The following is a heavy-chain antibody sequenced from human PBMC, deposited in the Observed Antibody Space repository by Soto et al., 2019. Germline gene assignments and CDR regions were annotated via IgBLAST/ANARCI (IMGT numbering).Heavy chain of an antibody. CDR2: IWYDGSNK. CDR1: GFTFSSYG. V-gene: IGHV3-33*01. D-gene: IGHD4-4*01. CDR3: ARGYSNYLYGYYYMDV. J-gene: IGHJ6*03. Sequence: GGSLRLSCAASGFTFSSYGMHWVRQAPGKGLEWVAVIWYDGSNKYYADSVKGRFTISRDNSKNTLYLQMNSLRAEDTAVYYCARGYSNYLYGYYYMDVWGKGTTVTVSS.